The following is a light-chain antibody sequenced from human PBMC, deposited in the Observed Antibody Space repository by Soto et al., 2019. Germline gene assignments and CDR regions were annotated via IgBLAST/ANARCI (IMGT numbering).Light chain of an antibody. V-gene: IGKV3-15*01. J-gene: IGKJ4*01. CDR3: QQYNNWPLT. CDR2: GAS. CDR1: ESVSSN. Sequence: ETVMTQSPGTLSVSPGEGATLSCRASESVSSNLAWYQQKAGQAPRLLIYGASTRATAIPARFSGSGSGTEFTLTINSLQSEDFAVYYCQQYNNWPLTVGGGTKVEI.